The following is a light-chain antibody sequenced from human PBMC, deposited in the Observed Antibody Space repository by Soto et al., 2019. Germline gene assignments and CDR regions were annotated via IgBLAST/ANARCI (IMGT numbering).Light chain of an antibody. V-gene: IGLV2-8*01. CDR3: SSYAGSNEYV. Sequence: QSALTQPPSASGSPGQSVTISCTGTSSDVGSYNYVSWYQQHPGKAPKLMIYEVTKRPSGVPDRFSGSKSGNTASLTVSGHQADDEAYYYCSSYAGSNEYVFGTGTKLTVL. CDR1: SSDVGSYNY. CDR2: EVT. J-gene: IGLJ1*01.